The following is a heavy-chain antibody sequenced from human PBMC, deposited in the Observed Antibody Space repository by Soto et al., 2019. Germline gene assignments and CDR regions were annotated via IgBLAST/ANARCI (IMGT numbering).Heavy chain of an antibody. CDR3: ARDFIAAAAPYYYYYMDV. V-gene: IGHV6-1*01. CDR2: TYYRSKWYN. D-gene: IGHD6-13*01. Sequence: SQTLSLSCAISGDSVSSNSAAWIWIRQSPSRGLEWLGRTYYRSKWYNDYAVSVKSRITINPDTSKNQFSLQLNSVTPEDTAVYYCARDFIAAAAPYYYYYMDVWGKGTTVTVSS. J-gene: IGHJ6*03. CDR1: GDSVSSNSAA.